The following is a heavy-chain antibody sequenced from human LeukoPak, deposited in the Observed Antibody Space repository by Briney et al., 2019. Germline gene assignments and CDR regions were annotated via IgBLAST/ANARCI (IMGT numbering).Heavy chain of an antibody. V-gene: IGHV3-9*01. CDR1: GFTFDDYA. J-gene: IGHJ4*02. Sequence: GGSLRLSCAASGFTFDDYAMHWVRQAPGKGLEWVSGISWNSGSIGYADSVKGRFTISRDNSKNTLYLQMNSLRAEDTAVYYCAKGLPSGNSFDYWGQGTLVTVSS. D-gene: IGHD2-15*01. CDR2: ISWNSGSI. CDR3: AKGLPSGNSFDY.